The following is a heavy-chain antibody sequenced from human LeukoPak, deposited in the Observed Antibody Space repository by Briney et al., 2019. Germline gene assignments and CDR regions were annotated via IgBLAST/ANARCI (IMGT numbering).Heavy chain of an antibody. CDR2: IGGSSGST. CDR3: AKDRCSPTSCYLFDY. Sequence: GGSLRLSCAASGFTFSTYAMSWVRQAPGKGLEWVSGIGGSSGSTNYADSVKGRFTISRDSSKNTVYLQMNSRRAEDTAVYYCAKDRCSPTSCYLFDYWGQETRVPVSP. CDR1: GFTFSTYA. V-gene: IGHV3-23*01. J-gene: IGHJ4*02. D-gene: IGHD2-2*01.